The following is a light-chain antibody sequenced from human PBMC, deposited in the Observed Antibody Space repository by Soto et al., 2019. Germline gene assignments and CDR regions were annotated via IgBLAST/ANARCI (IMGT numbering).Light chain of an antibody. CDR3: SSYTRSSTQV. V-gene: IGLV2-14*01. J-gene: IGLJ1*01. CDR1: SSDVGGYNY. CDR2: DVS. Sequence: QSVLTQPASVSGSPGQSITISCTGTSSDVGGYNYVSWYQQHPGKAPKLMIYDVSNRPSGVSNRFSGSKSGNTASLTISGLHAEDEADYYCSSYTRSSTQVFGTGTKLTVL.